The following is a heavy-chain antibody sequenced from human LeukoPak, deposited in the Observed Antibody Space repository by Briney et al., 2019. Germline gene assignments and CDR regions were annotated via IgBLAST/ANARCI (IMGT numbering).Heavy chain of an antibody. Sequence: TGGSLRLSCAASGFTFSTYAMSWVRQAPGKGLEWVTTITGSGGTTYYADSVKGRFTISRDNSKNTLYLQMNSLRAEDTAVYYCARGLAHRFDYWGQGTLVTVSS. V-gene: IGHV3-23*01. CDR2: ITGSGGTT. J-gene: IGHJ4*02. D-gene: IGHD1-14*01. CDR1: GFTFSTYA. CDR3: ARGLAHRFDY.